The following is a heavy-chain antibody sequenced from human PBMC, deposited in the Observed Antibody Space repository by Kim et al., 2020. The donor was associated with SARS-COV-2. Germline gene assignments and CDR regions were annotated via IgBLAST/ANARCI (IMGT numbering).Heavy chain of an antibody. D-gene: IGHD5-18*01. V-gene: IGHV4-31*03. Sequence: SETLSLTCTVSGGSISSGGYYWSWIRQHPGKGLEWIGYIYYSGSTYYNPSLKSRVTISVDTSKNQFSLKLSSVTAADTAVYYCARVRTAMVNYYFDYWGQGTLVTVSS. J-gene: IGHJ4*02. CDR3: ARVRTAMVNYYFDY. CDR1: GGSISSGGYY. CDR2: IYYSGST.